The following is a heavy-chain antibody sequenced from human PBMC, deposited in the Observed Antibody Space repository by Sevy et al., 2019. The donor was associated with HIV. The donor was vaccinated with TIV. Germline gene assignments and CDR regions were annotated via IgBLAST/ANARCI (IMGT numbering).Heavy chain of an antibody. Sequence: GGSLRLSCAASTFTFNNYAMSWVRQAPGKGLEWVSAISGSGGSTYYADSVKGRFTVSRENSKNTLYLQMNSLRAEDTAVYYCAKVASWYLTWGQGTLVTVSS. V-gene: IGHV3-23*01. CDR3: AKVASWYLT. J-gene: IGHJ5*02. CDR1: TFTFNNYA. CDR2: ISGSGGST. D-gene: IGHD6-13*01.